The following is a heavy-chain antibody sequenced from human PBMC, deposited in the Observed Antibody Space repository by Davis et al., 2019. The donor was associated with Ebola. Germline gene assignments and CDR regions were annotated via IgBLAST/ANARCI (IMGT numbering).Heavy chain of an antibody. D-gene: IGHD1-26*01. Sequence: GESLKISCAASGFTFRSYWMSWVRQAPGKGLEWVANMKQDGSEENYVDSVKGRFTISRDNTNNSLYLQMNSLGAEDTAVYYCARSGSYKFDFWGQGTLVTVSS. CDR3: ARSGSYKFDF. J-gene: IGHJ4*02. CDR2: MKQDGSEE. CDR1: GFTFRSYW. V-gene: IGHV3-7*03.